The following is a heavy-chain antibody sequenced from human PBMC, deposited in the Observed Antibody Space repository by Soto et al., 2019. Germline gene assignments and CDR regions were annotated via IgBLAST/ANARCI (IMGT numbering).Heavy chain of an antibody. V-gene: IGHV3-23*01. D-gene: IGHD1-7*01. Sequence: GGSLRLSCAASGFTFSTYALSWVRQAPGKWLEWVSAISADGQGIYYADSVRGRFTISRDNSKNTIFLHLDSLRAEDTAFYYCAKDRNYPRDQFHYWGQGTLVPVSS. CDR1: GFTFSTYA. CDR3: AKDRNYPRDQFHY. CDR2: ISADGQGI. J-gene: IGHJ4*02.